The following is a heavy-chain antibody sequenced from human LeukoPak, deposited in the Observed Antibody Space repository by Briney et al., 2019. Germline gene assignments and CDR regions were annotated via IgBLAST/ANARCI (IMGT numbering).Heavy chain of an antibody. D-gene: IGHD6-13*01. V-gene: IGHV1-2*02. CDR3: ARDVNALFYSSS. CDR1: RYTFTGYY. CDR2: INPNSGVT. J-gene: IGHJ4*02. Sequence: ASVKVSCKASRYTFTGYYMHWVRQAPGQGLEWMGWINPNSGVTDYAQNFQGRVTMTRDTSISTAYVELSRLRSDDTAVYYCARDVNALFYSSSWGQGTLVTVSS.